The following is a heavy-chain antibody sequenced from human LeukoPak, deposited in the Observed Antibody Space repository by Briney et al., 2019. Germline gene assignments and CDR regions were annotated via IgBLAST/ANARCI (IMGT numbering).Heavy chain of an antibody. Sequence: ASVKVSCKASGYTFTGYYMHWVRQAPGQGLDWMGRINPNSGGTNYAQKFQGRVTMTRDTSISTAYMELSRLRSDDTAVYYCAKGGFVPRWLRSDYFDYWGQGTLVTVSS. CDR3: AKGGFVPRWLRSDYFDY. CDR2: INPNSGGT. V-gene: IGHV1-2*06. J-gene: IGHJ4*02. D-gene: IGHD5-24*01. CDR1: GYTFTGYY.